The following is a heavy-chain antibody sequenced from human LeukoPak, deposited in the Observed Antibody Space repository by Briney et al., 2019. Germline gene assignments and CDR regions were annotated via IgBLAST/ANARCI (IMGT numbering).Heavy chain of an antibody. CDR3: ARAWAVRGPRGYYFDY. V-gene: IGHV1-69*01. Sequence: SVKVSCTASGGTFSSYAISWVRQAPGQGLEWMGGIIPIFGTANYAQKFQGRVTITADESTSTAYMELSSLRSEDTAVYYCARAWAVRGPRGYYFDYWGQGILVTVSS. CDR1: GGTFSSYA. CDR2: IIPIFGTA. J-gene: IGHJ4*02. D-gene: IGHD3-10*01.